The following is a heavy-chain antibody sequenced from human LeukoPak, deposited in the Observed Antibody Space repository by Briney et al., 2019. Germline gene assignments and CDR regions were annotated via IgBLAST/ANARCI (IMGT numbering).Heavy chain of an antibody. D-gene: IGHD3-3*01. V-gene: IGHV1-69*05. CDR2: IIPIFGTA. J-gene: IGHJ6*03. CDR3: ARDQLGHFGVVYYYYMDV. CDR1: GGTFSSYA. Sequence: ASVKVFWKASGGTFSSYAISWVRQAPGQGLEWMGGIIPIFGTANYAQKFQGRVTITTDESTSTAYMELSSLRSEDTAVYYCARDQLGHFGVVYYYYMDVWGKGTTVTVSS.